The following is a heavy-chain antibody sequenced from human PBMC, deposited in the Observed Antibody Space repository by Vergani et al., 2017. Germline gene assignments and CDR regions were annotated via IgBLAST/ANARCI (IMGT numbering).Heavy chain of an antibody. J-gene: IGHJ4*02. CDR1: GFTFSSYW. CDR2: IKQDGSEK. V-gene: IGHV3-7*04. Sequence: EVQLVESGGGLVQPGGSLRLSCAASGFTFSSYWMSWVRQAPGKGLEWVANIKQDGSEKYYVDSVKGRFTISRDNAKNSLYLQMNSLRAEDTAVYYCARVHLDYYDVIYYFDYWGQGTLVTVSS. CDR3: ARVHLDYYDVIYYFDY. D-gene: IGHD3-22*01.